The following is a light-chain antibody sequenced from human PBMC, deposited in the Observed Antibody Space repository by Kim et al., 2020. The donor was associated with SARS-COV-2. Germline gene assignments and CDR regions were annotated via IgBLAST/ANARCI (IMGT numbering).Light chain of an antibody. CDR3: KSRDSRGKVV. CDR1: SLRSYY. J-gene: IGLJ2*01. Sequence: SSELTQDPAVSVALGQTVRITCQGDSLRSYYATWYQQKSGQAPVLVFYGKDKRPSGIPDRFSGSSSGNTASLTIIGAQAADEADYYCKSRDSRGKVVFGGGTKVTVL. CDR2: GKD. V-gene: IGLV3-19*01.